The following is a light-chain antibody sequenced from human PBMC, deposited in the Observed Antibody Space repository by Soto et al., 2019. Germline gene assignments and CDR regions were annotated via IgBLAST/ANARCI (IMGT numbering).Light chain of an antibody. CDR2: AAS. J-gene: IGKJ3*01. Sequence: EIVMMESPATLSLSPVVRATLSSMTSQPVSSNLALYQQKPGHAPRLLIYAASTLPAVFPDRFSCIVAGTGYAPPIPTLQFEDFAVYSCQHYRRWPYTFGSGATVDIK. V-gene: IGKV3-15*01. CDR3: QHYRRWPYT. CDR1: QPVSSN.